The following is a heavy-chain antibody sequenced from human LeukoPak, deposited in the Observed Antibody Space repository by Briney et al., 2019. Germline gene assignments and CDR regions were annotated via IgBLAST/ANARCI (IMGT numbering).Heavy chain of an antibody. V-gene: IGHV3-7*01. J-gene: IGHJ4*02. CDR1: GFTFTDYW. CDR3: ARVGTWELQRVFDY. CDR2: IHKAGTES. Sequence: GGSLRLSCAASGFTFTDYWMTWVRQVPGKGLEWVANIHKAGTESYYVDSMKGQFAISRDNAKNSLYLQLSSPRVDDTAVYYCARVGTWELQRVFDYWGQGTLVTVSS. D-gene: IGHD1-26*01.